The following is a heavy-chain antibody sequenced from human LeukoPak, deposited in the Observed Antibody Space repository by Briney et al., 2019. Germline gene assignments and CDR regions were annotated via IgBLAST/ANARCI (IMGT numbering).Heavy chain of an antibody. CDR1: GGSMTSYY. J-gene: IGHJ6*03. CDR3: ARAMRSGGFYYVAV. V-gene: IGHV4-4*09. Sequence: LETLSLTCTVSGGSMTSYYWSWIRQSPGKVPEWIGYIHSSGGTDYNPSLKGSVTMSVDTSKNQFSLKLSSVTAADTAVYYCARAMRSGGFYYVAVWGKGTTVTVSS. D-gene: IGHD2-2*01. CDR2: IHSSGGT.